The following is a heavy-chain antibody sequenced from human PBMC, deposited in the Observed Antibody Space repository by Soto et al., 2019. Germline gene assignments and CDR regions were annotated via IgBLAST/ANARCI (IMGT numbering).Heavy chain of an antibody. Sequence: ASVKVSCKASGYTFTTYGISWVRQAPGQGLEWMGWISGYNGNTNYAQNLQDRVTMITDTSTSTAYMELRRLRSDDTAVYYCARDYYRSGSSPGFWGQGTLVTVSS. V-gene: IGHV1-18*01. CDR3: ARDYYRSGSSPGF. CDR1: GYTFTTYG. J-gene: IGHJ4*02. CDR2: ISGYNGNT. D-gene: IGHD3-10*01.